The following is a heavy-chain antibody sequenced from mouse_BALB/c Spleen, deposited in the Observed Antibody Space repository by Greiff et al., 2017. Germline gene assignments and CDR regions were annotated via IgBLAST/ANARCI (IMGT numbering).Heavy chain of an antibody. CDR2: IWTGGGT. D-gene: IGHD2-2*01. CDR3: VRETDGYEEYVDV. J-gene: IGHJ1*01. CDR1: GFSLTSYD. V-gene: IGHV2-9-2*01. Sequence: VKLMESGPGLVAPSQSLSITCTVSGFSLTSYDISWIRQPPGKGLEWLGVIWTGGGTNYNSAFMSRLSISKDNSKSQVFLKMNSLQTDDTAIYYCVRETDGYEEYVDVWGAGTTVTVAS.